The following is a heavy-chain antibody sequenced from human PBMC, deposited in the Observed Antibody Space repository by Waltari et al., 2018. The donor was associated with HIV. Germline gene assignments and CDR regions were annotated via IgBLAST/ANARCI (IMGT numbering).Heavy chain of an antibody. Sequence: EVLLVESGGGLVQPGGSLRLSCPPSVFTFKKYLMTWVRQAPGKGLEWVANIKQDESEKYYVDSLKGRFTISRDNAKNSLFLQMNSLRVEDTAVYYCVREALYDSSGYYFDYWGQGTLVTVSS. CDR1: VFTFKKYL. D-gene: IGHD3-22*01. CDR3: VREALYDSSGYYFDY. CDR2: IKQDESEK. V-gene: IGHV3-7*01. J-gene: IGHJ4*02.